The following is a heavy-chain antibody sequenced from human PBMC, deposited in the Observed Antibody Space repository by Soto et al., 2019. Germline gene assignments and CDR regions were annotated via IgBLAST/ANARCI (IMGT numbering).Heavy chain of an antibody. J-gene: IGHJ4*02. CDR1: GFTFSSYG. CDR3: ARDPPLSMIVVVGVDDF. CDR2: IWYDGSNK. D-gene: IGHD3-22*01. V-gene: IGHV3-33*01. Sequence: GGSLRLSCAASGFTFSSYGMHWVRQAPGKGLEWVAVIWYDGSNKYYADSVKGRFTISRDNSKNTLYLQMNSLRAEDTAVYYCARDPPLSMIVVVGVDDFWGQGTLVTVSS.